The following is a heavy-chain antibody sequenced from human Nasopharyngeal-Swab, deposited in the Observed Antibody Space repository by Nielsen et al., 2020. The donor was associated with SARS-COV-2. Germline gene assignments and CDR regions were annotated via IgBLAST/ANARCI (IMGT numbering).Heavy chain of an antibody. CDR2: ISYDGSNK. V-gene: IGHV3-30*18. J-gene: IGHJ6*02. CDR1: GFTFSSYG. CDR3: AKDSDGYCSGGSCHFYYYYGMDV. D-gene: IGHD2-15*01. Sequence: GGSLTLSCAASGFTFSSYGMHWVRQAPGKGLEWVAVISYDGSNKYYADSVKGRFTISRDNSKNTLYLQMNSLRAEDTAVYYCAKDSDGYCSGGSCHFYYYYGMDVWGQGTTVTVSS.